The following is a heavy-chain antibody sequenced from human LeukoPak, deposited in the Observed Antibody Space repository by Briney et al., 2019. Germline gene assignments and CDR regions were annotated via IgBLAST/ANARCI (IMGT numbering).Heavy chain of an antibody. J-gene: IGHJ6*02. CDR1: GFTFSSYG. V-gene: IGHV3-33*01. D-gene: IGHD2-21*01. CDR3: ARVQIVVMSATYGMDV. CDR2: IWYDGSNK. Sequence: GGSLRLSCAASGFTFSSYGMHWVRQAPGKGLEWVAVIWYDGSNKYYADSVKGRFTISRDNSKNTLYLQMNSLRAEDTAVYYCARVQIVVMSATYGMDVWGQGTTVTVSS.